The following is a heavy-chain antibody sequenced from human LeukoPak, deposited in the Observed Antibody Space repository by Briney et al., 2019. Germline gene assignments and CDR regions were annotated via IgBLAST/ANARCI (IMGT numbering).Heavy chain of an antibody. Sequence: SETLSLTCTVSGGSISSYYWSWIRQPPGKGLEWIGYIYYSGSTNYNPSLKSRVTISVDTSKNQFSLKLSSVTAADTAVYYCAREEGGSYYRVDYWGQGTLVTVSS. J-gene: IGHJ4*02. CDR1: GGSISSYY. CDR3: AREEGGSYYRVDY. CDR2: IYYSGST. V-gene: IGHV4-59*01. D-gene: IGHD1-26*01.